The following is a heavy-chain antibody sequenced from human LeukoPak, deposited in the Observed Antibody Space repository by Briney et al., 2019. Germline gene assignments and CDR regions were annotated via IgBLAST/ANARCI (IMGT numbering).Heavy chain of an antibody. J-gene: IGHJ4*02. V-gene: IGHV1-46*01. CDR2: INPSGGST. CDR1: GYTFTSYY. D-gene: IGHD6-19*01. Sequence: ASVKVSCKASGYTFTSYYMHWVRQAPGQGLEWMGIINPSGGSTNYAQKSQGRVTMTRDTSTSTVYMELSSLRSEDTAVFYCAGAEAAYYYFDYWGQGTLVTVSS. CDR3: AGAEAAYYYFDY.